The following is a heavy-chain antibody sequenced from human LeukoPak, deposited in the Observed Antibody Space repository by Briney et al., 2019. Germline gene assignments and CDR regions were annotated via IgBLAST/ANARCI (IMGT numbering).Heavy chain of an antibody. D-gene: IGHD3-10*01. V-gene: IGHV3-21*01. CDR3: ARETPITMVRGVRHDY. CDR1: GFTFSSYS. J-gene: IGHJ4*02. CDR2: ISISSNYI. Sequence: GGSLRLSCAASGFTFSSYSMNWVRQAPGKGLEWVSSISISSNYIYYTDSVKGRFTISRDNAKKSLYLQMNSLRAEDTAVYYCARETPITMVRGVRHDYWGQGTLVTVSS.